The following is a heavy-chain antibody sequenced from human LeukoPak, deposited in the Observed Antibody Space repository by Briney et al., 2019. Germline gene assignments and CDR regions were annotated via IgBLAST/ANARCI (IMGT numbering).Heavy chain of an antibody. CDR2: IIPNFGTA. CDR3: ARDRRPFYYYYYGMDV. J-gene: IGHJ6*04. Sequence: GASVKVSCKASGGTFSIYAISWVRQAPGQGLEWMGGIIPNFGTANYAQKFQGRVTITADKSTSTAYMELSSLRSEDTAVYYCARDRRPFYYYYYGMDVWGKGTTVTVSS. CDR1: GGTFSIYA. V-gene: IGHV1-69*06.